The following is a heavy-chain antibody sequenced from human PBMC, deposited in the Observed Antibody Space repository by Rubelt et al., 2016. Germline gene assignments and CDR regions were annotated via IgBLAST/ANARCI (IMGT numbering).Heavy chain of an antibody. D-gene: IGHD2-8*01. J-gene: IGHJ4*02. V-gene: IGHV4-61*02. CDR2: IYTSGST. CDR1: GGSISSGGYY. CDR3: ARGYCTNGVCYGGDY. Sequence: TLSLTCTVSGGSISSGGYYWSWIRQPAGKGLEWIGRIYTSGSTNYNPSLKSRVTMSVDTSKNQFSLKLSSVTAADTAVYYCARGYCTNGVCYGGDYWGQGTLVTVSS.